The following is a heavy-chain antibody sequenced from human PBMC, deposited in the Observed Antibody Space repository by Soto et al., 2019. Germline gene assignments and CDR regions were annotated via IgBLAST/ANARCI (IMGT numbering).Heavy chain of an antibody. CDR2: SLSIFVTA. CDR3: AAPDSSAHYQVFGY. Sequence: QVQLVQSGAELKKPGSSVKVSCTASGGAFSKYAISWVRQAPGQGLEWMGGSLSIFVTAHYAQKFQGRVSMTEDESKSNVYMELSNLTSDDTAVYFCAAPDSSAHYQVFGYGGQGTLVSVSS. J-gene: IGHJ4*02. CDR1: GGAFSKYA. V-gene: IGHV1-69*01. D-gene: IGHD3-22*01.